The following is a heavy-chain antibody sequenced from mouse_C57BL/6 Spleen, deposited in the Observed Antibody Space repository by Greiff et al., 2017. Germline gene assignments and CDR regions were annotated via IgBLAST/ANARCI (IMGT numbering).Heavy chain of an antibody. J-gene: IGHJ2*01. CDR3: ARFTGYDYFDY. V-gene: IGHV1-81*01. CDR1: GYTFTSYG. Sequence: QVQLKESGAELARPGASVKLSCKASGYTFTSYGISWVKQRPGQGLEWIGEIYPRSGNTYYNEKFKGKATLTADKSSSTAYMELRSLTSEDSAVYFCARFTGYDYFDYWGQGTTLTVSS. CDR2: IYPRSGNT. D-gene: IGHD3-2*02.